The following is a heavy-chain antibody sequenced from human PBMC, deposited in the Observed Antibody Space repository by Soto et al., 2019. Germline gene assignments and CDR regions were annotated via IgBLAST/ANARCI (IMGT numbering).Heavy chain of an antibody. Sequence: SGTLSITCTVSGGSISSSSYYWGCIRQPPGKGLEWIGSIYYSGSTYYNPSLKSRVTISVDTSKNQFSLKLSSVTAADTAVYYWAKRGLRYCSSTSRPIGTRFDFWVQGTLVPVSS. CDR1: GGSISSSSYY. CDR2: IYYSGST. J-gene: IGHJ4*02. V-gene: IGHV4-39*01. CDR3: AKRGLRYCSSTSRPIGTRFDF. D-gene: IGHD2-2*01.